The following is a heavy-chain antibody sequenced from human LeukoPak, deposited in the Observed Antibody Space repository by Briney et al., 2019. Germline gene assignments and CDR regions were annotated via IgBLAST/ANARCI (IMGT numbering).Heavy chain of an antibody. CDR3: AKDLWDIVVVPSAIPDY. Sequence: GGSLRLSCAASGFTFSTYGMIWVRQAPGKGLEWVSAISGSGGSTYYADSVKGRFTISRDNSKNTLYLRMNSLRAEDTAVYYCAKDLWDIVVVPSAIPDYWGQGTLVTVSS. D-gene: IGHD2-2*01. V-gene: IGHV3-23*01. J-gene: IGHJ4*02. CDR2: ISGSGGST. CDR1: GFTFSTYG.